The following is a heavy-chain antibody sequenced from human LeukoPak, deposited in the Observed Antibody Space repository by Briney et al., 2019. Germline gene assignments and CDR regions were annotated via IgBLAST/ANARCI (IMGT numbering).Heavy chain of an antibody. J-gene: IGHJ5*01. CDR3: AKDRHAPGRYCSSTSCFPFDS. V-gene: IGHV3-23*01. Sequence: GGSLSLSCVVSGFTFSSYAMSWLRPAPGKGLEGVSGISGGGGSTYYADSVKGRFTISRDNTKNTMYLQMNSLRAEDTAVYYCAKDRHAPGRYCSSTSCFPFDSWGQGTLVTVSS. D-gene: IGHD2-2*01. CDR2: ISGGGGST. CDR1: GFTFSSYA.